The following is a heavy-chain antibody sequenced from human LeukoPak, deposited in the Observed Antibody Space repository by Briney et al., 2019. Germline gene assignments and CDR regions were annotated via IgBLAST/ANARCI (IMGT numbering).Heavy chain of an antibody. CDR2: ISYDGSNK. CDR3: ASGTIVVVVAASNFDY. Sequence: GGSLRLSCAASGFTFSSYAMHWVRQAPGKGLEWVAVISYDGSNKYYADSVKGRFTISRDNSKNTLYLQMNSLRAEDTAVYYCASGTIVVVVAASNFDYWGQGTLVTVSS. J-gene: IGHJ4*02. V-gene: IGHV3-30*04. CDR1: GFTFSSYA. D-gene: IGHD2-15*01.